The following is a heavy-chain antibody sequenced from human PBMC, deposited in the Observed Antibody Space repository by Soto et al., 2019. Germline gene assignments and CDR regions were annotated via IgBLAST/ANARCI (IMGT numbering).Heavy chain of an antibody. V-gene: IGHV2-5*01. CDR1: GFSLTTGRVG. J-gene: IGHJ4*02. Sequence: QITLEETGPTLVKPTQTLTLTCTFSGFSLTTGRVGVGWIRQPPGKALEWLAVIHWNDDNHYSPSLKSRLTITKYTSKNQVVLTLTNMDPVDTATYYCTHRLVGSGQGYWGQGTLVTVSS. CDR3: THRLVGSGQGY. D-gene: IGHD2-15*01. CDR2: IHWNDDN.